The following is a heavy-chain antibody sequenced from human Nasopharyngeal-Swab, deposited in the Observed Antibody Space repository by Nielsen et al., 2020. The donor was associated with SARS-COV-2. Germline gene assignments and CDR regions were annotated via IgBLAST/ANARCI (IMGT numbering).Heavy chain of an antibody. Sequence: GESLKISCAASGFNFNSYRMNWVRQAPGKGLEWVSNISSSSSSIYYADSVKGRFTISRDNAKNSLYLQMNSLRAEDTAVYYCVSGRWGAARPDDVRNFDYWGQGTLVTVSS. V-gene: IGHV3-48*01. CDR2: ISSSSSSI. J-gene: IGHJ4*02. CDR1: GFNFNSYR. CDR3: VSGRWGAARPDDVRNFDY. D-gene: IGHD6-6*01.